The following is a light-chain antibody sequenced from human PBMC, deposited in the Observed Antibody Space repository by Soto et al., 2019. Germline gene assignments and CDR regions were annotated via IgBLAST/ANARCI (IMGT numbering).Light chain of an antibody. J-gene: IGLJ1*01. CDR1: SSDIGAYNY. CDR3: FSFTTDWTHV. V-gene: IGLV2-14*01. Sequence: QSALTQPASVSGSPGQSITIACTVSSSDIGAYNYVSWLQQYPGKAPKLIISEVSNRPSGVSNRFSGSKSGTAASLTISGLQTEDEADYFCFSFTTDWTHVFGTGTKVTVL. CDR2: EVS.